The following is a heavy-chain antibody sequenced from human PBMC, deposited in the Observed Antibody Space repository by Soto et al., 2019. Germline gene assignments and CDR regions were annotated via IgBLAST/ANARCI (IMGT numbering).Heavy chain of an antibody. CDR1: GGSISSYY. J-gene: IGHJ4*02. Sequence: SETLCLTCTVSGGSISSYYWSWIWQPPGKGLEWIGYIYYSGSTNYNPSLKSRVTISVDTSKNQFSLKLSSVTAADTAVYYCARARGGYIHDWGQGTLVTVS. D-gene: IGHD2-15*01. CDR2: IYYSGST. CDR3: ARARGGYIHD. V-gene: IGHV4-59*01.